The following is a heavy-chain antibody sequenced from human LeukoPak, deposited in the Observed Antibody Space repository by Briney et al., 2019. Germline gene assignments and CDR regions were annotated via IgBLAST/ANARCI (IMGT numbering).Heavy chain of an antibody. J-gene: IGHJ4*02. CDR2: INPHSGGT. CDR3: ARDVGEYCSSTNCYASHY. D-gene: IGHD2-2*01. CDR1: GYTFTGYY. Sequence: ASVKVSCKASGYTFTGYYVHWVRQAPGQGLEWMGWINPHSGGTNYAQKFQGGVTMTRDTSITTAYMELSSLRSDDTAVYYCARDVGEYCSSTNCYASHYWGQGTLVTVSS. V-gene: IGHV1-2*02.